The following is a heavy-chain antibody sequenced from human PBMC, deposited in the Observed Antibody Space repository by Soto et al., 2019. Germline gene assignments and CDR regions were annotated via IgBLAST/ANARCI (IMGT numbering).Heavy chain of an antibody. Sequence: SVKVSCKASGFTFTSSAVQWVRQARGQRLEWIGWIVVGSGNTNYAQKFQERVTITRDMSTSTAYMELSSLRSEDTAVYYCAADTFPYDSSGPTFDYWGQGTLVTVSS. V-gene: IGHV1-58*01. J-gene: IGHJ4*02. D-gene: IGHD3-22*01. CDR1: GFTFTSSA. CDR3: AADTFPYDSSGPTFDY. CDR2: IVVGSGNT.